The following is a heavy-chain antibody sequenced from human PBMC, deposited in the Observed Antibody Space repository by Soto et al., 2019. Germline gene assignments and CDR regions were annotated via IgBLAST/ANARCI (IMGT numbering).Heavy chain of an antibody. CDR1: GFTFSSYA. V-gene: IGHV3-23*01. Sequence: GGSLRLSCAASGFTFSSYAMSWVRQAPGKGLEWVSAISGSGGSTYYADSVKGRFTISRDNSKNTLYLQMNSLRAEDTAVYYCAKDGEIFGVVIHQVYYFDYWGQGTLVTVSS. J-gene: IGHJ4*02. CDR3: AKDGEIFGVVIHQVYYFDY. CDR2: ISGSGGST. D-gene: IGHD3-3*01.